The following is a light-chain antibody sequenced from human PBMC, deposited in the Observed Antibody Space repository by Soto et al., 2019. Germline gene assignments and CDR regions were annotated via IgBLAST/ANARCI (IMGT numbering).Light chain of an antibody. CDR1: QTIRSY. CDR3: QQRRNWWT. Sequence: EVVLTQSPDTLSLSPGERATLSCRASQTIRSYVAWYQQKPGQAPRLLIYDASNSATGIPARFSGSGSGTDFTLTISSLEPEDFAVYYCQQRRNWWTFGQGTKVEIK. V-gene: IGKV3-11*01. J-gene: IGKJ1*01. CDR2: DAS.